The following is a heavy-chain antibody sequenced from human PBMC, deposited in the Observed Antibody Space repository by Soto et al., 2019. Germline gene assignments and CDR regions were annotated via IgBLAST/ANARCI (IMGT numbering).Heavy chain of an antibody. CDR1: GGTFSSYA. V-gene: IGHV1-69*13. J-gene: IGHJ4*02. Sequence: RASVKVSCKASGGTFSSYAIGWVRQAPGQGLEWMGGIIPIFGTANYAQKFQGRVTITADESTSTAYMELSSLRSEDTAVYYCARFGGGDCSSTSCLLRSPYYFDYWGQGTLVTVSS. CDR2: IIPIFGTA. CDR3: ARFGGGDCSSTSCLLRSPYYFDY. D-gene: IGHD2-2*01.